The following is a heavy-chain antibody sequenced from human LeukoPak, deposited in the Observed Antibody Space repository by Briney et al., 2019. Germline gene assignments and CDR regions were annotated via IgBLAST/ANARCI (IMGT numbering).Heavy chain of an antibody. J-gene: IGHJ6*03. CDR3: ARVSGIAVAGWVGYYYYYMDV. D-gene: IGHD6-19*01. CDR1: GGSISSGSYY. CDR2: IYTSGST. V-gene: IGHV4-61*02. Sequence: PSETLSLTCTVSGGSISSGSYYWSWIRQPAGNGLEWMGRIYTSGSTNDNPSLKSRATISVDTSKNQFSLKLSSVTAADTAVYYCARVSGIAVAGWVGYYYYYMDVWGKGPTVTISS.